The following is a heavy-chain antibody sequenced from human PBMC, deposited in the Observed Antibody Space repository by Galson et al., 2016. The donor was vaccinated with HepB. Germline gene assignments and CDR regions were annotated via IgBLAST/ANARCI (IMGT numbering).Heavy chain of an antibody. CDR1: GFTFSSYA. V-gene: IGHV3-30*04. J-gene: IGHJ4*02. Sequence: SLRLSCAASGFTFSSYAMHWVRQAPGKGPEWVAVISYDGSYESYAGAVKGRFTISRDNFKNTLYLQLNSLRAEETAVYYCARAVHGSGSYWDKWGQGTLVAVSS. CDR2: ISYDGSYE. D-gene: IGHD3-10*01. CDR3: ARAVHGSGSYWDK.